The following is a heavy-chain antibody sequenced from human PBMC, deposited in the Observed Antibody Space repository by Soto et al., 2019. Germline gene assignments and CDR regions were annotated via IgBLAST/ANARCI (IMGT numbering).Heavy chain of an antibody. J-gene: IGHJ4*02. V-gene: IGHV3-23*01. D-gene: IGHD1-26*01. CDR2: INTSGGTT. CDR1: GFTFSGYA. Sequence: GGSLRLSCAASGFTFSGYAMNWVRQAPGKGLEWVTGINTSGGTTYYADAVKGRFTISRDNSKSTLYLLMNSLSAEDTAIYYCANQPSYYSAFAFWGQGALVTVSS. CDR3: ANQPSYYSAFAF.